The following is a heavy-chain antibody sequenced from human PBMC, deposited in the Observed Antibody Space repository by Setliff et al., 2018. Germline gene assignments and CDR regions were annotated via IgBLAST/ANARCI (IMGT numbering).Heavy chain of an antibody. CDR2: ISVYNGKT. CDR3: ARDPRDIIVGRTMFDY. Sequence: AASVKVSCKASGYTFTSYGISWVRQAPGQGLEWMGWISVYNGKTKYAQKFQGRVTMTRNTSISTAYMELSSLRAEDTAVYYCARDPRDIIVGRTMFDYWGQGTLVTV. V-gene: IGHV1-18*01. D-gene: IGHD2-15*01. CDR1: GYTFTSYG. J-gene: IGHJ4*02.